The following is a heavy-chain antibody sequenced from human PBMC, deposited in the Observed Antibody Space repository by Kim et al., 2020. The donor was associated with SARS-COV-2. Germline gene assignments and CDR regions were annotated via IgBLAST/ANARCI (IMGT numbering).Heavy chain of an antibody. Sequence: ADSLRGRFTVSRDNAKNTVYLQMNSLRAEDSAVYYGARSAPLTNTRCFDFWGQGTRVTVSS. CDR3: ARSAPLTNTRCFDF. D-gene: IGHD1-1*01. V-gene: IGHV3-23*05. J-gene: IGHJ4*02.